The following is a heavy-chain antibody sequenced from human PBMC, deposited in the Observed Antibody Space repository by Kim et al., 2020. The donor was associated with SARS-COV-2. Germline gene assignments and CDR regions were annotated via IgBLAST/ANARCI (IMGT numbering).Heavy chain of an antibody. D-gene: IGHD3-22*01. J-gene: IGHJ4*02. CDR1: GYSFTSYW. CDR2: IYPGDSDT. V-gene: IGHV5-51*01. CDR3: ARRGGYYYDSSGYDFDY. Sequence: GESLKISCKGSGYSFTSYWIGWVRQMPGKGLEWMGIIYPGDSDTRYSPSFQGQVTISADKSISTAYLQWSSLKASDTAMYYCARRGGYYYDSSGYDFDYWGQGTLVTVSS.